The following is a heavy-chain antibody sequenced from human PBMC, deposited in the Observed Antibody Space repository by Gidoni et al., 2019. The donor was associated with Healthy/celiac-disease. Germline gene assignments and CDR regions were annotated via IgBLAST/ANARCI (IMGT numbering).Heavy chain of an antibody. V-gene: IGHV3-30-3*01. CDR3: ARGERWLQFSYFDL. CDR1: GFTFCSYA. J-gene: IGHJ2*01. CDR2: ISYDGSNK. Sequence: QVQLVESGGGVVQPGRSLRLSCQASGFTFCSYAMHWVRQAPGKGLEWVAVISYDGSNKYYADSVKGRFTISRDNSKNTLYLQMNSLRAEDTAVYYCARGERWLQFSYFDLWGRGTLVTVSS. D-gene: IGHD5-12*01.